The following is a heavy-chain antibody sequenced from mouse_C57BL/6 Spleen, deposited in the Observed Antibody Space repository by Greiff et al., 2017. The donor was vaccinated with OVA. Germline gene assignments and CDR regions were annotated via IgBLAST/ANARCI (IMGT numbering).Heavy chain of an antibody. J-gene: IGHJ1*03. CDR1: GYSFTDYN. V-gene: IGHV1-39*01. CDR3: ARGHYGSSYEYFDV. CDR2: INPNYGTT. Sequence: EVQLQQSGPELVKPGASVKISCKASGYSFTDYNMNWVKQSNGKSLEWIGVINPNYGTTSYNQKFKGKATLTVDQSSSTAYMQLNRLTSEDSAVYYGARGHYGSSYEYFDVWGTGTTVTVAS. D-gene: IGHD1-1*01.